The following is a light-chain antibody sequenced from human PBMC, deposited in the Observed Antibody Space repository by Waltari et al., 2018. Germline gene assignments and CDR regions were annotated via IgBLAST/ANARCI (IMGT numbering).Light chain of an antibody. CDR1: QDISNY. CDR3: QQVQTHSALT. CDR2: AAS. V-gene: IGKV1-9*01. J-gene: IGKJ4*01. Sequence: DIQLTQSPSFLSASVGDRASITCRASQDISNYLAWYQQKLGKVPKLLIFAASTLQNGVPSRFSGSGSGTEFTLTIASLQPEDFATYYCQQVQTHSALTFGGGTRVEIK.